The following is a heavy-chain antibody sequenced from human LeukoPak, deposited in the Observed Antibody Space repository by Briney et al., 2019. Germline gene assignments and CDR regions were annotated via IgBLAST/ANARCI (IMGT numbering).Heavy chain of an antibody. V-gene: IGHV3-7*01. J-gene: IGHJ4*02. D-gene: IGHD5-18*01. CDR3: ARGAYVDTAMIDY. CDR1: GFTSSSYW. Sequence: GGSLRLSCAASGFTSSSYWMNWVRQAPGKGLEWVANIKQDGSEKYSVDSVMGRFTISRDNARNSLYLQMKSLRAEDTAVYYCARGAYVDTAMIDYWGQGTLVTVSS. CDR2: IKQDGSEK.